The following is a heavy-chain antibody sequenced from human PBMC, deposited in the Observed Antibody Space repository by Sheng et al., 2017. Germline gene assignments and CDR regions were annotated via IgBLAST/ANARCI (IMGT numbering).Heavy chain of an antibody. D-gene: IGHD1-26*01. CDR3: ARDWEVPSDY. CDR2: ISSSGGTK. CDR1: GFIFSSYE. V-gene: IGHV3-48*03. Sequence: EVQLVESGGGLVQPGGSLRLSCAASGFIFSSYEMNWVRQAPGKGLEWISYISSSGGTKHYAASVKGRFTISREDAKKSVYLHMNSLRADDTGVYYCARDWEVPSDYWGQGVLVTVSS. J-gene: IGHJ4*02.